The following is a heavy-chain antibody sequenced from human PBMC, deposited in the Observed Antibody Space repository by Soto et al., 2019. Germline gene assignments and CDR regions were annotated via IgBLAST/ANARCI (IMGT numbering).Heavy chain of an antibody. CDR3: ALHFMTTATTELSDY. CDR2: MNPNSGNT. J-gene: IGHJ4*02. CDR1: GYTFTSYD. Sequence: ASVKVSCKASGYTFTSYDINWVRQATGQGLEWMGWMNPNSGNTGYAQKFQGRVTMTRNTSISTAYMELSSLRSEDTAVYYCALHFMTTATTELSDYWGQGTLVTVSS. V-gene: IGHV1-8*01. D-gene: IGHD4-17*01.